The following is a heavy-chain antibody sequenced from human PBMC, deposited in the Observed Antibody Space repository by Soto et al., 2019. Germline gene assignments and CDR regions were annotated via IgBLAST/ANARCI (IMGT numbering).Heavy chain of an antibody. CDR3: XXXXTYGGGSFSLGL. V-gene: IGHV1-2*06. CDR2: INPNNGDT. Sequence: QVQLVQSGAEVEKPGASVKVSCKTSGYFFTSHYIHWVRLAPGRGLEWMGRINPNNGDTNSPQKFQGRVTMTSDTSISTAYMEMSGLRSDDTALXXXXXXXTYGGGSFSLGLWGQGTLVTX. J-gene: IGHJ4*02. D-gene: IGHD3-10*01. CDR1: GYFFTSHY.